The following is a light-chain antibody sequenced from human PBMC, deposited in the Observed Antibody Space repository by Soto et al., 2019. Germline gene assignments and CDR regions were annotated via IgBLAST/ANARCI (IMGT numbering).Light chain of an antibody. J-gene: IGKJ4*01. CDR1: QSVSSY. V-gene: IGKV1-39*01. Sequence: EIQMTQSPSSLSASVGDRVTITCRASQSVSSYLNWYQQKPGKDPTLLIYAASSRQSGVPSRFSGSGSGTDFTLTISSLQPEDFATYYGQQSYSTLLTFGGGTKVEIK. CDR3: QQSYSTLLT. CDR2: AAS.